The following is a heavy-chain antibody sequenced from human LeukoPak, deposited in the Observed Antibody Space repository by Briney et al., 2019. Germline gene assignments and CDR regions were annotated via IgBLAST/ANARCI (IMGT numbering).Heavy chain of an antibody. CDR3: ATGESLDY. Sequence: GASVKVSCKASGYTFTDYYMHWVQQAPGKGLEWMGRVDPEDGETIYAEKFQGRVTITADTSTDTAYMELSSLRSEDTAVYYCATGESLDYWGQGTLVTVSS. J-gene: IGHJ4*02. V-gene: IGHV1-69-2*01. D-gene: IGHD3-10*01. CDR2: VDPEDGET. CDR1: GYTFTDYY.